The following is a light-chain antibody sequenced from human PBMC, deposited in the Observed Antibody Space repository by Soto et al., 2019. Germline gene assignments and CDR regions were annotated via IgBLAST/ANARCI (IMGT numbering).Light chain of an antibody. V-gene: IGKV1-39*01. CDR1: QSIRSY. J-gene: IGKJ4*01. CDR3: QQTYSTPRI. CDR2: STF. Sequence: DIQVTQSPSSLSASVGDRVTITCRASQSIRSYLNWYQQKPGKAPKLLIYSTFSLQSGVPSRFSGSGSGTDFTLTISSLQPEDFATYYCQQTYSTPRIFGGGTKVAIK.